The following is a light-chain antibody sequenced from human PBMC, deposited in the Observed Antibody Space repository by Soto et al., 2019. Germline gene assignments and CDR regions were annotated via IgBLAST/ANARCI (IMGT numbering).Light chain of an antibody. V-gene: IGLV4-60*03. J-gene: IGLJ3*02. CDR3: ETWDSNTRV. Sequence: QLVLTPSSSASASLGSSVKLTCTLSSGHSSYIIAWHQQQPGKAPRYLMKLEGSGSYNKGSGVPDRFSGSSSGADRYLTISNLQSEDEADYYCETWDSNTRVFGGGTKVTVL. CDR2: LEGSGSY. CDR1: SGHSSYI.